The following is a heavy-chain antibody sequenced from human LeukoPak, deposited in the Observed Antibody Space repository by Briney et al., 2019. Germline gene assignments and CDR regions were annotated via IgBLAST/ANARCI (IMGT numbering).Heavy chain of an antibody. V-gene: IGHV3-48*02. Sequence: PGGSLRLSCAASGFTFTDYSMNWVRQAPGKGLEWVSSMNSDGSHIYHAGSVEGRFTISRDNARNSLYLQTNGLRDEDTAVYYCARGSFGVFDYWGQGILVTVSS. CDR2: MNSDGSHI. CDR3: ARGSFGVFDY. D-gene: IGHD3-10*01. J-gene: IGHJ4*02. CDR1: GFTFTDYS.